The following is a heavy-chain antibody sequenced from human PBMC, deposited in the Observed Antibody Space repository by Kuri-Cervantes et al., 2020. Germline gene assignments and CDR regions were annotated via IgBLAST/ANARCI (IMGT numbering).Heavy chain of an antibody. CDR1: GFTFSSYG. CDR3: ARRFCGTSSCSYYYYMDV. J-gene: IGHJ6*03. Sequence: GESLKISCAASGFTFSSYGMHWVRQAPGKGLEWVAVISYDGSNKYYADSVKGRFTVSRDNSKNTLYLQMSSLRAEDTAIYYGARRFCGTSSCSYYYYMDVWGRGTTVTVSS. D-gene: IGHD2-2*01. CDR2: ISYDGSNK. V-gene: IGHV3-30*03.